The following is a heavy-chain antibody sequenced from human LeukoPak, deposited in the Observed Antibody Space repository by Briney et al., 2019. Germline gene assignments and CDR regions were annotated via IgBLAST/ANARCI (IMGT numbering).Heavy chain of an antibody. D-gene: IGHD3-22*01. J-gene: IGHJ3*02. CDR3: ARDQYYYYDSSGSRGPAAFDI. V-gene: IGHV3-20*01. Sequence: PGGSLRPSCAASGFSFDNYGMSWVRQAPGKGLEWVSGISWDGGSTGYADSVKGRFTISRDNAKNSLYLQMNSLRAEDTALYHCARDQYYYYDSSGSRGPAAFDIWGQGTMVTVSS. CDR1: GFSFDNYG. CDR2: ISWDGGST.